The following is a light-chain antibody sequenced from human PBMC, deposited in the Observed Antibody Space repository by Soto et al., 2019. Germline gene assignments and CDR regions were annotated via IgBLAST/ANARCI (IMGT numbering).Light chain of an antibody. CDR3: QTWGTGIHV. V-gene: IGLV4-69*01. CDR1: SGHSSYA. J-gene: IGLJ1*01. CDR2: LNSDGSH. Sequence: QLVLTQSPSASASLGASVKLTCTLSSGHSSYAIAWHQQQPEKGPRYLMKLNSDGSHSKGDVIPDRFSGSSSGAERYLIISSLQSEDEADYYCQTWGTGIHVFGTGTKVTVL.